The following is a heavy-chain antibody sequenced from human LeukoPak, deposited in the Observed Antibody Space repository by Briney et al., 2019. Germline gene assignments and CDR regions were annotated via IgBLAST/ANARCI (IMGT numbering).Heavy chain of an antibody. J-gene: IGHJ1*01. CDR2: IYYSGST. Sequence: SETLSLTCTVSGGSISSSSYYWGWIRQPPGKGLVWIGSIYYSGSTYYNPSLKSRVTISVDTSKNQFSLKLSSVTAADTAVYYCASSWASSGSSLGHWGQGTLVTVSS. CDR1: GGSISSSSYY. D-gene: IGHD1-26*01. V-gene: IGHV4-39*01. CDR3: ASSWASSGSSLGH.